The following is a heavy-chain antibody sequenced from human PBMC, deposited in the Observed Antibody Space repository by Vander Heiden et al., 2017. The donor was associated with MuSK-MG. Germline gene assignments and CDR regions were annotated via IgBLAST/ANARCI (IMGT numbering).Heavy chain of an antibody. CDR1: GGSISSSNW. CDR3: VRDGEWFDP. V-gene: IGHV4-4*02. J-gene: IGHJ5*02. D-gene: IGHD2-21*01. CDR2: IYHRGST. Sequence: QLQASGPALVKPSGPLPLTCAVAGGSISSSNWWSWVRQPPGKGLEWIGEIYHRGSTNDNPSLKSRVTIAGDKSKNQFSMKLSSVTAADTAVDDCVRDGEWFDPWGQGTLVTVSS.